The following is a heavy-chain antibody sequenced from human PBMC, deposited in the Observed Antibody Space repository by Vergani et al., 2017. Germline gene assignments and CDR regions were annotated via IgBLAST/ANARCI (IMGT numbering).Heavy chain of an antibody. V-gene: IGHV4-34*01. CDR2: INHSGST. Sequence: QVQLQQWGAGLLKPSETLSITCAVYGGSFSGYYWSWIRQPPGKGLEWIGEINHSGSTNYNPSLKSRVTISVDTSKNQFSLKLSSVTAADTAVYYCAPPQWLVGPPWGQGTLVTVSS. CDR1: GGSFSGYY. CDR3: APPQWLVGPP. D-gene: IGHD6-19*01. J-gene: IGHJ5*02.